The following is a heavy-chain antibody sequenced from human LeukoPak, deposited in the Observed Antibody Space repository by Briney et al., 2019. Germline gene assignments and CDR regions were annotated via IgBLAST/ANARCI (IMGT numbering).Heavy chain of an antibody. Sequence: PGGSLRLSCVASGITFSTYSMNWVRQAPGKGLEWVSYISSFSGTINYADSVKGRFTISRDNAKNSLYLQMNSLRAEDTAVYYCARDQGGVGYWGQGTLVTVFS. CDR1: GITFSTYS. J-gene: IGHJ4*02. D-gene: IGHD3-16*01. CDR3: ARDQGGVGY. V-gene: IGHV3-48*01. CDR2: ISSFSGTI.